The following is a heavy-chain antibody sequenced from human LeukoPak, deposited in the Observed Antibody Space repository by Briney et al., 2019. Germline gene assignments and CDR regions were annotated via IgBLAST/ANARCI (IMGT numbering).Heavy chain of an antibody. CDR2: IYYSGST. D-gene: IGHD3-22*01. V-gene: IGHV4-31*03. CDR3: ARAPGRTADYYDSSGPRWFDP. Sequence: PSETLSLTCTVSGGSISSGGYYWSWIRQHPGTGLEWIGYIYYSGSTYYNPSLKSRVTISVDTSKNQFSLKLSSVTAADTAVYYCARAPGRTADYYDSSGPRWFDPWGQGTLVTVSS. CDR1: GGSISSGGYY. J-gene: IGHJ5*02.